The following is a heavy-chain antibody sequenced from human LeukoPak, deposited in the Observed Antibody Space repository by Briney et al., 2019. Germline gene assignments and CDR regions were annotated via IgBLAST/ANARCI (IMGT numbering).Heavy chain of an antibody. V-gene: IGHV3-7*01. J-gene: IGHJ6*03. CDR3: ARVIRDSSSRYYYYYYMDV. CDR2: IKQDGSEK. Sequence: GGSLRLSCAASGFTFSSYWMSWVRQAPGKGLEWVANIKQDGSEKYYVDSVKGRFTISRDNAKNSLYLQMNSLRAEDTAVYYCARVIRDSSSRYYYYYYMDVWGKGTTVTVSS. CDR1: GFTFSSYW. D-gene: IGHD6-6*01.